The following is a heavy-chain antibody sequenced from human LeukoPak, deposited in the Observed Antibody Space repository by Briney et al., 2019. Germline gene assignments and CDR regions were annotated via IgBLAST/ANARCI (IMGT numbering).Heavy chain of an antibody. CDR1: GFTFSSYG. J-gene: IGHJ4*02. V-gene: IGHV3-33*01. D-gene: IGHD3-16*01. CDR2: IWYDGSNK. CDR3: ARGLRGGTHDY. Sequence: GRSLRLSCAASGFTFSSYGMHWVRQAPGKGLEWVAVIWYDGSNKYYADSVKGRFTISRDNSKNTLYLQMNSLRAEDTAVYYCARGLRGGTHDYWGQGTLVTVSS.